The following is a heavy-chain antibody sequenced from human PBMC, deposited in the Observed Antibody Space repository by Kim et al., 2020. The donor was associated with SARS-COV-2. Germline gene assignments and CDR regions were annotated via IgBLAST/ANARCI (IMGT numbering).Heavy chain of an antibody. J-gene: IGHJ5*02. CDR3: AREILTGYNWFDP. CDR1: GFTFSSYS. Sequence: GGSLRLSCAASGFTFSSYSMNWVRHAPGKGLEWVSYISSSSSTIYYADSVKGRFTISRDNAKNSLYLQMNSLRDEDTAVYYCAREILTGYNWFDPWGQGTLVTVSS. D-gene: IGHD3-9*01. V-gene: IGHV3-48*02. CDR2: ISSSSSTI.